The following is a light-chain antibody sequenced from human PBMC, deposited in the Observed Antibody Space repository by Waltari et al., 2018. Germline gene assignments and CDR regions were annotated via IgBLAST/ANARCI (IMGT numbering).Light chain of an antibody. CDR1: QSVSSSY. Sequence: EIVLTQSPGTLSLSPGERATLSCRASQSVSSSYLAWYQHKPGQAPRLLIYGASSRATGIPDRFSGSGSGTDFTLTISRLEPEEFAVYYCQQYGSSHTFGQGTKLEIK. J-gene: IGKJ2*01. CDR2: GAS. V-gene: IGKV3-20*01. CDR3: QQYGSSHT.